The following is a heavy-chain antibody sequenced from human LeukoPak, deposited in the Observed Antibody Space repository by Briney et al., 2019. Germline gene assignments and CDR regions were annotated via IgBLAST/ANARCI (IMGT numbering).Heavy chain of an antibody. CDR2: IYHSGST. D-gene: IGHD5-18*01. J-gene: IGHJ4*02. Sequence: SETLSLTCAVSGGSISSSNWWNWVRQPPGKGLEWIGEIYHSGSTNYNPSLKSRVTISVDKSKNQFSLKLSSVTAADTAVYYCARANVDTAMAEIFDYWGQGTLVTVSS. CDR3: ARANVDTAMAEIFDY. V-gene: IGHV4-4*02. CDR1: GGSISSSNW.